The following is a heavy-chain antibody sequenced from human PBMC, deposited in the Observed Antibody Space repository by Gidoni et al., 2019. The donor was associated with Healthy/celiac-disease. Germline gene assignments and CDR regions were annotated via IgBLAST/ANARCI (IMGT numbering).Heavy chain of an antibody. D-gene: IGHD3-9*01. CDR3: ARDGTITYGMDV. J-gene: IGHJ6*02. V-gene: IGHV3-33*01. CDR2: IWYDGSNK. Sequence: QVQLVASGGGVVQPGRSLRLSCAASGFTFSSYGMHWGRQAPGKGLEWVAVIWYDGSNKYYADSVKGRFTISRDNSKNTLYLQMNSLRAEDTAVYYCARDGTITYGMDVWGQGTTVTVSS. CDR1: GFTFSSYG.